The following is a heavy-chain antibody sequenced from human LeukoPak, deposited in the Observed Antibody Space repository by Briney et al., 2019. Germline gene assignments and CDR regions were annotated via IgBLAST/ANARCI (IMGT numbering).Heavy chain of an antibody. V-gene: IGHV3-30*02. CDR1: GFTFSSYG. J-gene: IGHJ3*02. D-gene: IGHD3-3*01. CDR3: AKLLFWSAYNDAFDI. CDR2: IRHDGSIK. Sequence: GRSLRLSCAASGFTFSSYGMHWVRRAPGKGLEWVAFIRHDGSIKYYADSVKGRFTISRDNSKNTLYLQMNSLRPEDTAVYSCAKLLFWSAYNDAFDIWGQGTKVIVSS.